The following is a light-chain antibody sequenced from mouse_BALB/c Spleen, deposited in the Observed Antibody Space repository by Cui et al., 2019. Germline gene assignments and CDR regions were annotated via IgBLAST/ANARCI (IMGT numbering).Light chain of an antibody. Sequence: DIKMTQSPSSMYASLGERVTITCKASQDINSYLSWFQQKPGKSPKTLSYRANRLVDGVPSRFSGSGSGQDYSLTISSLEYEDMGIYYCLQYDEFRTFGGGTKLEIK. CDR2: RAN. CDR1: QDINSY. V-gene: IGKV14-111*01. CDR3: LQYDEFRT. J-gene: IGKJ1*01.